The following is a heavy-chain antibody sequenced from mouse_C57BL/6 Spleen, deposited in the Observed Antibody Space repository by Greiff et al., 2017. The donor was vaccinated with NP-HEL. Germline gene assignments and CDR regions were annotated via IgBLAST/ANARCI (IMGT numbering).Heavy chain of an antibody. V-gene: IGHV1-55*01. Sequence: QVQLQQPGAELVKPGASVKMSCKVSGYTFTSYWITWVKQRPGQGLEWIGDIYPGSGSTNYNEKFKSKATLTVDTSSSTAYMQLSSLTSEDSAVYYCARRGSNYEYFDVWGTGTTVTVSS. CDR1: GYTFTSYW. CDR2: IYPGSGST. CDR3: ARRGSNYEYFDV. D-gene: IGHD2-5*01. J-gene: IGHJ1*03.